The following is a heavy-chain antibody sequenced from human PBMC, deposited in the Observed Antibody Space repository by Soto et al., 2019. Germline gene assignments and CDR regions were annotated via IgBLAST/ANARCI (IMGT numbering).Heavy chain of an antibody. Sequence: QVQLQQWGAGLLKPSETLSLTCAVSGGSFNANYWTWIRQPPGKGLEWIGEINHSGSTNYNPSLKSRVTILVDTSKNQFSLKLTSVTAADTAVYYCASARWDYWGQGTLVTLSS. CDR1: GGSFNANY. V-gene: IGHV4-34*01. CDR3: ASARWDY. J-gene: IGHJ4*02. CDR2: INHSGST.